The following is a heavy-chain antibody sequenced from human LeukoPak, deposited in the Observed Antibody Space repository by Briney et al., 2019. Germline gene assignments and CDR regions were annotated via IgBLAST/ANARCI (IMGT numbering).Heavy chain of an antibody. D-gene: IGHD5-12*01. J-gene: IGHJ4*02. CDR3: ARVHTWLRGWFDY. Sequence: SETLSLTCAVYAGSFSGYYWSWIRQPPGKGLEWIGEITHSGSTTNHPSLNGPATISVDPCKNLSSLKLSSETAADTAVYYCARVHTWLRGWFDYWGQGTLLTVSS. V-gene: IGHV4-34*04. CDR1: AGSFSGYY. CDR2: ITHSGST.